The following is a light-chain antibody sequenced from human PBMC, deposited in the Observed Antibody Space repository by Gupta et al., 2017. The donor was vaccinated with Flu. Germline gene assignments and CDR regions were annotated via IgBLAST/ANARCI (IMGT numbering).Light chain of an antibody. CDR2: DDN. CDR3: GTWDSSLRVGL. V-gene: IGLV1-51*01. CDR1: TSNSGNNY. J-gene: IGLJ2*01. Sequence: STSNSGNNYVTCVEQLPVTAPKLLIYDDNKRPSGIPDRFSCSKSGTSATLDITGIQTGDDADYYCGTWDSSLRVGLFGGGTKLTVL.